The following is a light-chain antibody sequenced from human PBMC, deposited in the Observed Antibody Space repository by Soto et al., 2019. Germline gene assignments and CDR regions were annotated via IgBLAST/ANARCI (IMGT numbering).Light chain of an antibody. CDR1: SSVVGVYNY. J-gene: IGLJ1*01. Sequence: QSALTQPRSVSGSPGQSVTTSCTGTSSVVGVYNYVSWYQQYPGKAPKIMIYDVSKRPSGVPDRFSGSKSDNTASLTISGLQAEDEADYYCCSYAGSYTFVFGIGTKGTVL. CDR2: DVS. V-gene: IGLV2-11*01. CDR3: CSYAGSYTFV.